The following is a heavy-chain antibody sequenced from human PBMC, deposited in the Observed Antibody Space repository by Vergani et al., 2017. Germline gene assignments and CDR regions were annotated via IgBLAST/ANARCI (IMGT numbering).Heavy chain of an antibody. CDR1: GFTFSTFN. Sequence: LESGGGLVQPGGSIRLSCFGSGFTFSTFNMHWVRQIPGKGLEYISGISSDGKSTNYAKSVKGRFIVTRDNSKNSLRVEDTGVYYCARARCIETCYMSNWLDSWGQGTLVTVSS. D-gene: IGHD3-3*01. CDR2: ISSDGKST. CDR3: TCYMSNWLDS. J-gene: IGHJ5*01. V-gene: IGHV3-64*01.